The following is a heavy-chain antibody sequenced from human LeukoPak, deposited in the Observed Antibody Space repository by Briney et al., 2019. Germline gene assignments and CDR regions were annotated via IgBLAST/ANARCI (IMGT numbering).Heavy chain of an antibody. V-gene: IGHV4-34*01. Sequence: PSETLSLTCAVYGGSFSDYYWTWIRHPPGKGLEWIGEINHRGSTHYNPSLKSRVTISVDPSKKQFSLKLSSVTAADTAVYYCATYSTGFDIWGQGTVVTVSS. J-gene: IGHJ3*02. CDR1: GGSFSDYY. CDR3: ATYSTGFDI. D-gene: IGHD6-19*01. CDR2: INHRGST.